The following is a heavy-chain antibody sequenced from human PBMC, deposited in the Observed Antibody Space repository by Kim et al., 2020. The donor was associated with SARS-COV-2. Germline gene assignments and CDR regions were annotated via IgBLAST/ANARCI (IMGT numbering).Heavy chain of an antibody. CDR3: ARRGLHRWYFDL. D-gene: IGHD4-4*01. CDR2: INHSRST. Sequence: SETLSLTCAVYGGSFSGYYWSWIRQPPGKGLEWIGEINHSRSTNYNPSLKSRVTISVDTSKNQFSLKLSSVTAADTAVYYCARRGLHRWYFDLWGRGTLV. CDR1: GGSFSGYY. J-gene: IGHJ2*01. V-gene: IGHV4-34*01.